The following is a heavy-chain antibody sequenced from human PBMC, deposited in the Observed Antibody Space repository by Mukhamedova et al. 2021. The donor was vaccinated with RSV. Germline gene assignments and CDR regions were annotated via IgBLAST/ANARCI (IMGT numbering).Heavy chain of an antibody. V-gene: IGHV3-30*04. J-gene: IGHJ4*02. D-gene: IGHD3-22*01. Sequence: GLEWVAVISYDGSNKYYADSVKGRSTISRDNSKNTLYLQMNSLRAEDTAVYYRARSSTRITMIGGDYWGQGTLVTVSS. CDR3: ARSSTRITMIGGDY. CDR2: ISYDGSNK.